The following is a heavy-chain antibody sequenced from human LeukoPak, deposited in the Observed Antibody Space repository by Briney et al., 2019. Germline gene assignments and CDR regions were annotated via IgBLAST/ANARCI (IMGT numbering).Heavy chain of an antibody. CDR1: GASISGGGYS. CDR2: IYHNGGT. V-gene: IGHV4-30-2*01. CDR3: ARGIADPYSFDS. Sequence: SQTLSLTCTVSGASISGGGYSWGWIRQPPGKGLEWIGYIYHNGGTYYNASLKTRLTILIDKSKNQFSLRLTSVTAAATAVYYCARGIADPYSFDSWGQGTLVTVSS. J-gene: IGHJ4*02. D-gene: IGHD6-13*01.